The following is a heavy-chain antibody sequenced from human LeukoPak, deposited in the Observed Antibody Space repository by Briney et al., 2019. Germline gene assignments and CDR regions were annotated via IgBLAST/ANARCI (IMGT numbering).Heavy chain of an antibody. J-gene: IGHJ1*01. CDR3: ARPYYGSGSYSNEYFQH. Sequence: SVKVSCKASGGTFSSYAISWVRQAPGQGLEWMGRIIPIFGTANYAQTFQGRVTITTDESTSTAYMELSSLRSEDTAVYYCARPYYGSGSYSNEYFQHWGQGTLVTVSS. D-gene: IGHD3-10*01. CDR1: GGTFSSYA. CDR2: IIPIFGTA. V-gene: IGHV1-69*05.